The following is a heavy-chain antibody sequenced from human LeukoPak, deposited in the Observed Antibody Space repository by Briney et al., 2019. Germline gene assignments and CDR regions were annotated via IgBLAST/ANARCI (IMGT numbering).Heavy chain of an antibody. D-gene: IGHD3-16*01. V-gene: IGHV4-59*01. CDR2: IHYSGST. Sequence: SETLSLTCTVSGGSISNYYWSWLRQPPGKGLEWIGYIHYSGSTNYNPSLKSRVTISVDTSKNQFSLKLSSVTAADTALYYCARGVYDYVWGSYDYWGQGSLVIVSS. J-gene: IGHJ4*02. CDR1: GGSISNYY. CDR3: ARGVYDYVWGSYDY.